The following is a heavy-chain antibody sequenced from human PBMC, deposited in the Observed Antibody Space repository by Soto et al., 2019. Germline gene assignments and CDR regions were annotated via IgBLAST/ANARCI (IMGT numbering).Heavy chain of an antibody. CDR1: GFTFSTYD. J-gene: IGHJ4*02. D-gene: IGHD2-21*01. CDR3: ERGSVFRPFAS. CDR2: IGAAGDT. V-gene: IGHV3-13*01. Sequence: GGSLRLACPASGFTFSTYDMHWVRQVTGKGLEWVSAIGAAGDTYYPGSVKGRFTISRENAKNSLYLQMKSLRAEDTAVYYCERGSVFRPFASWGQGTLVTVS.